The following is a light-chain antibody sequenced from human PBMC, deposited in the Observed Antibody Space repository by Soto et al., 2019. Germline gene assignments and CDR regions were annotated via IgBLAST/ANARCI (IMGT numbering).Light chain of an antibody. J-gene: IGKJ3*01. CDR1: QSLSNY. CDR3: QQRSNWQGFT. V-gene: IGKV3D-11*02. Sequence: EIVLTQSPATLSLFPGERATLSCRASQSLSNYLAWYQQKPGQAPRLLIYGASKRPTGIPARFSGSGSGTDFTLTISSLEPEDFAVYYCQQRSNWQGFTFGPGTKVDIK. CDR2: GAS.